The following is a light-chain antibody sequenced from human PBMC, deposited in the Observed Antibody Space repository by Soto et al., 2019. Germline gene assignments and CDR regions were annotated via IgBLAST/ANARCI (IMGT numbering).Light chain of an antibody. J-gene: IGKJ4*01. CDR2: DAS. CDR3: QQRSNWPLT. V-gene: IGKV3-11*01. Sequence: EIVLTQSPATLSLSPGERATLSCRASQSVSSYLAWYQLKPGQAPRLLIYDASNRATGVPARFSGSGSGTDFTLTISRLEPEDFAVYYCQQRSNWPLTFGGGTKVEIK. CDR1: QSVSSY.